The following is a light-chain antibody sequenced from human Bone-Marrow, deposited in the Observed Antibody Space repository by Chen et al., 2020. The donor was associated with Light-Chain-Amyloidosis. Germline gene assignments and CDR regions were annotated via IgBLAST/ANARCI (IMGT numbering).Light chain of an antibody. CDR1: SSNIGRNT. CDR3: TAWDDSLNVRV. Sequence: QSVLTQPPSASATPGQRVTIPCSGASSNIGRNTVNWYQQLPGAAPKLVFYSNDQRPIGGSDRCSVPKSGTSACLAIAGLRSEDEAYYYCTAWDDSLNVRVFGGGTKLTVL. V-gene: IGLV1-44*01. J-gene: IGLJ2*01. CDR2: SND.